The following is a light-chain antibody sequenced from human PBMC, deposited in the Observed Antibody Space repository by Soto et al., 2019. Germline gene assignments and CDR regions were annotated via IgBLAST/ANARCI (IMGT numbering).Light chain of an antibody. Sequence: QSALTQPASVSGSPGRSVTISCTGTSSDVGGFNYVSWYQHLPGRAPKLIIYDVTNWPSGISYGFSASKSGRTASLTISGLQAEDEADYYCSSYSSSTTHVVFGGGTQLPVL. CDR2: DVT. CDR3: SSYSSSTTHVV. V-gene: IGLV2-14*03. CDR1: SSDVGGFNY. J-gene: IGLJ2*01.